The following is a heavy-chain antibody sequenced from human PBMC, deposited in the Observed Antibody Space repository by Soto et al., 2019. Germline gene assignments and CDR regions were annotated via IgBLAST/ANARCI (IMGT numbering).Heavy chain of an antibody. CDR1: GYTFTSYA. J-gene: IGHJ5*02. Sequence: ASVKVSCKASGYTFTSYAMNWVRQAPGQGLEWMGWINTNTGNPTYAQGFTGRFVFSLDTSVSTAYLQICSLKAEDTAVYYCAREGYHYDSSGYPNWFDPWGQGTLVTVSS. CDR3: AREGYHYDSSGYPNWFDP. V-gene: IGHV7-4-1*01. D-gene: IGHD3-22*01. CDR2: INTNTGNP.